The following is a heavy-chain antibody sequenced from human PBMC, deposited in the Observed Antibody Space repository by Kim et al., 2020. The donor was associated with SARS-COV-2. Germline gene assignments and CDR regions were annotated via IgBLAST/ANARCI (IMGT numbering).Heavy chain of an antibody. D-gene: IGHD2-2*01. CDR3: ARAGVCCSSTSCYEDD. Sequence: ASVKVSCKASGYTFTSYAMNWVRQAPGQGLEWMGWINTNTGKPTYAQGFTGRFVFSLDTSVSTAYLQISSLKAEDTALYYCARAGVCCSSTSCYEDDWGQRGLVTVSS. V-gene: IGHV7-4-1*02. CDR2: INTNTGKP. J-gene: IGHJ4*02. CDR1: GYTFTSYA.